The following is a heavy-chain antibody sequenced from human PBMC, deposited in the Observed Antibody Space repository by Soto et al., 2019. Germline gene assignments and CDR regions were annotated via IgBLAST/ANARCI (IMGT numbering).Heavy chain of an antibody. V-gene: IGHV3-72*01. J-gene: IGHJ6*02. CDR1: GFRFRDFF. CDR2: SRSKSSDYST. Sequence: EVHLVESGGGLAQSGGSLRLSCAASGFRFRDFFMDWVRQAPGKGLEWVGRSRSKSSDYSTDYAASVKGRFTISRHESENSLFLQMNNLQIEDTAVYYCAVNYYGRDVLGQGTTVTVSS. CDR3: AVNYYGRDV.